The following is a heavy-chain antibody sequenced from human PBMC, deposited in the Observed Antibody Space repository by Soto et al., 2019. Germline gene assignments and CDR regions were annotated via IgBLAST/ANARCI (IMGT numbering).Heavy chain of an antibody. CDR1: GFTFSSYG. D-gene: IGHD3-10*01. CDR3: ASDDRDYYGSGSLYYYYGMDV. CDR2: IWYDGSNK. J-gene: IGHJ6*02. V-gene: IGHV3-33*01. Sequence: GGSLRLSCAASGFTFSSYGMHWVRQAPGKGLEWVAVIWYDGSNKYYADSVKGRFTISRDNSKNTLYLQMNSLRAEDTAVYYCASDDRDYYGSGSLYYYYGMDVWGQGTTVTVSS.